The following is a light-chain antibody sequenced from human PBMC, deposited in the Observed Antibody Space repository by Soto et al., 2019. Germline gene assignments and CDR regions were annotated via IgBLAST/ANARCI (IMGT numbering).Light chain of an antibody. V-gene: IGLV2-14*03. Sequence: QSALTQPASVSGSPGQPITISCTGSYSDVGGYNSVSWYQQHPGKAPKLMIYDVDNRPSGVSNRFSGSKSGNTASLTISGLHTEDEADYYCGSYTTSDTLAFGGGTKLTVL. CDR2: DVD. J-gene: IGLJ2*01. CDR1: YSDVGGYNS. CDR3: GSYTTSDTLA.